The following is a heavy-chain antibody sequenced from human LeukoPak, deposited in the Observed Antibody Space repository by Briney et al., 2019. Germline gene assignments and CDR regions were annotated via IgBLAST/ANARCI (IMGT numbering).Heavy chain of an antibody. CDR3: ARETVDYDFWSGYLGPYYYGMDV. Sequence: GRSLRLSCAASGFTFSSYGMHWVRQAPGKGLEWVAVIWNDGSNKYYADSVKGRFTISRDNSKNTLYLQMNSLRAEDTAVYYCARETVDYDFWSGYLGPYYYGMDVWGQGTTVTVSS. J-gene: IGHJ6*02. CDR1: GFTFSSYG. CDR2: IWNDGSNK. D-gene: IGHD3-3*01. V-gene: IGHV3-33*01.